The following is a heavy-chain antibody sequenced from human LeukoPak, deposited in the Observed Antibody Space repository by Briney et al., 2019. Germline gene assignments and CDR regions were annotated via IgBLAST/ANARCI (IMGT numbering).Heavy chain of an antibody. J-gene: IGHJ4*02. CDR1: GGSFSGYY. CDR3: ARGPSSRYYDILTGYCSVYYFDY. V-gene: IGHV4-34*01. Sequence: SETLSLTCAVYGGSFSGYYWSWIRQPPGKGLEWIGEINHSGSTNYNPSLKSRVTISVDTSKNQFSLKLSSVTAADTAVYYCARGPSSRYYDILTGYCSVYYFDYWGQGTLVTVSS. CDR2: INHSGST. D-gene: IGHD3-9*01.